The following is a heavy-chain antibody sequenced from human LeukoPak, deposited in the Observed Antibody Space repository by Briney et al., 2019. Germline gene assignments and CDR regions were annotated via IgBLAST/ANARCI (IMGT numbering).Heavy chain of an antibody. Sequence: PSETLSLTCTVYGGSFSGYYWSWIRQPPGKGLEWIGEINHSGSTNYNPSLKSRVTMSVDTSKNQFSLKLSSVTAADTAVYYCARLVPAGDYFDYWGQGTLVTVSS. D-gene: IGHD3-10*01. V-gene: IGHV4-34*01. CDR3: ARLVPAGDYFDY. J-gene: IGHJ4*02. CDR1: GGSFSGYY. CDR2: INHSGST.